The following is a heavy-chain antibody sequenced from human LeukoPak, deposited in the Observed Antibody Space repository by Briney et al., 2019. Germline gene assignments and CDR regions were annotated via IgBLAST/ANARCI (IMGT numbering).Heavy chain of an antibody. CDR2: ISYDGSNK. CDR3: AKDCSGGSCYYFDS. V-gene: IGHV3-30*18. D-gene: IGHD2-15*01. CDR1: GFTFSSYG. J-gene: IGHJ4*02. Sequence: PGGSLRLSCAASGFTFSSYGMHSFRQAPGKGLKWVRVISYDGSNKYSADSVKCRFTISRDNSKNTLYLQMNSLRAEDTAVYYCAKDCSGGSCYYFDSWGRGTLVTVSS.